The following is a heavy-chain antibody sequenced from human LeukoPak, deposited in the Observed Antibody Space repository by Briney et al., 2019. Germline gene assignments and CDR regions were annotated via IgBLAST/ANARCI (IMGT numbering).Heavy chain of an antibody. CDR3: ARFAVHRRLAVAGQFGLDY. D-gene: IGHD6-19*01. J-gene: IGHJ4*02. Sequence: PGGSLRLSCAASGFTFSSFSMNWVRQAPGKGLEWVSTISGSGGSTYYADSVKGRFTISRDNSKNTFYLQMNSLRAEDTAIYFCARFAVHRRLAVAGQFGLDYWGQGTLVTVSS. V-gene: IGHV3-23*01. CDR1: GFTFSSFS. CDR2: ISGSGGST.